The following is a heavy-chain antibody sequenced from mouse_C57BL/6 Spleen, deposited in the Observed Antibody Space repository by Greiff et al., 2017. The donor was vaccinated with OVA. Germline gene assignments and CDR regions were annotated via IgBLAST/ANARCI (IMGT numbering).Heavy chain of an antibody. J-gene: IGHJ3*01. CDR3: TRGGAWFAY. CDR2: IDPETGGT. Sequence: QVQLKESGAELVRPGASVTLSCKASGYTFTDYEMHWVKQTPVHGLEWIGAIDPETGGTAYNQKFKGKAILTADKSSSTAYMELRSLTSEDSAVYYCTRGGAWFAYWGQGTLVTVSA. V-gene: IGHV1-15*01. CDR1: GYTFTDYE.